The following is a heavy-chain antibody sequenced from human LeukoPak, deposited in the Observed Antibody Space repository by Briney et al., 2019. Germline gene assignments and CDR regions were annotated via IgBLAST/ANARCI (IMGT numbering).Heavy chain of an antibody. Sequence: SETLSLTCTVSGGSFSNSYWSWIRQPPGKGLEWIGYIYYSGSTKYNPSLKSRVTISVDTSKNQFSLKMRSVTAADTAMYYCAKDLGMTTVTTWAFDIWGQGTMVSVSS. D-gene: IGHD4-17*01. CDR2: IYYSGST. V-gene: IGHV4-59*01. J-gene: IGHJ3*02. CDR3: AKDLGMTTVTTWAFDI. CDR1: GGSFSNSY.